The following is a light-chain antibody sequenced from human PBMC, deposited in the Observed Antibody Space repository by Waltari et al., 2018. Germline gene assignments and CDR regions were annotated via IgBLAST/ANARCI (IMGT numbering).Light chain of an antibody. CDR2: DAS. Sequence: IVMTQSPAILSVSPGEGATLSCRASQSVDTFLAWYQQIRGRAPSLLIWDASTRATGIPARFSGSGSGTEFTLTISSLQSEDFAVYYCQQYKQWPLTFGGGTRVDIK. V-gene: IGKV3-15*01. J-gene: IGKJ4*01. CDR1: QSVDTF. CDR3: QQYKQWPLT.